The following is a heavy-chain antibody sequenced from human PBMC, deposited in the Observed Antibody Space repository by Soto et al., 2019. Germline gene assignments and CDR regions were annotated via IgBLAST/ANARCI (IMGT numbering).Heavy chain of an antibody. CDR2: IFHIGHT. V-gene: IGHV4-4*02. CDR3: ARDELTGYFDY. J-gene: IGHJ4*02. CDR1: GGSIRSNHW. Sequence: PSETLSLTCVVSGGSIRSNHWWSWVRQTPGKGLEWIGEIFHIGHTNSNPSLKSRVTISLDQSKNQCSLKLGSGTAADTAVYYCARDELTGYFDYWGQGSLVTVSS.